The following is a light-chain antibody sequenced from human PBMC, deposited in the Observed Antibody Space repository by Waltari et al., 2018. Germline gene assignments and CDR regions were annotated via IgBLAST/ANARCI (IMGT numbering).Light chain of an antibody. CDR2: WVS. Sequence: DERTQSPLSLPVTPGLAASISCQPRQSLVPSDGNTHLNWFQQRPGQSPRLLIYWVSNRDSGVPDRFSGSGSGTDFTLKISRVEAEDVGVYYCMQGPHWPYTFGQGTKVDIK. CDR1: QSLVPSDGNTH. CDR3: MQGPHWPYT. J-gene: IGKJ2*01. V-gene: IGKV2-30*02.